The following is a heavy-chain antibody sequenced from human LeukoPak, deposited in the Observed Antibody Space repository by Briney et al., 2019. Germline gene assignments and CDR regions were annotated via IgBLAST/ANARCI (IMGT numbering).Heavy chain of an antibody. Sequence: GGSLRLSCAGSGFRFSRYAIHWVRQTHWGLEWVAVISHDGSDNRYADSVKGRFTISRDNSRTTLYLQMISLRADDTAVYYCAKSYNNPTVAVRVRGVIPYFDYWGQGSLVTVSS. D-gene: IGHD3-10*01. V-gene: IGHV3-30-3*02. CDR1: GFRFSRYA. CDR3: AKSYNNPTVAVRVRGVIPYFDY. J-gene: IGHJ4*02. CDR2: ISHDGSDN.